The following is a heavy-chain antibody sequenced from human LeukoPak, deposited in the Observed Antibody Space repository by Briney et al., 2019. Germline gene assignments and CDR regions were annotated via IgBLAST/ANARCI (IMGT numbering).Heavy chain of an antibody. D-gene: IGHD5-12*01. Sequence: GGSLRLSCVASGFSFSDYSMNWVRQAPGKGLEWVSSISSSSSYIYYADSVKGRFTISRDNSKNTLYLQMKSLRDDDTAVYYCAKSRSGYALFDYWGQGTLVTVSS. CDR2: ISSSSSYI. V-gene: IGHV3-21*04. CDR1: GFSFSDYS. CDR3: AKSRSGYALFDY. J-gene: IGHJ4*02.